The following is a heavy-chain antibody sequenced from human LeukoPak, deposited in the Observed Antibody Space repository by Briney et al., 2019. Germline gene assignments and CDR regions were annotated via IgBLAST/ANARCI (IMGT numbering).Heavy chain of an antibody. CDR1: GFSVSSEN. J-gene: IGHJ6*02. D-gene: IGHD4-17*01. CDR3: ARGAGDYSDGMDV. CDR2: MYSGGTT. V-gene: IGHV3-66*01. Sequence: GGSLRLSCAASGFSVSSENMNWVRQAPGKGLEWVSVMYSGGTTFYADSVKGRFSISRDNSKSTLYLQMNSLRAEDTAVYYCARGAGDYSDGMDVWGQGTTVTVSS.